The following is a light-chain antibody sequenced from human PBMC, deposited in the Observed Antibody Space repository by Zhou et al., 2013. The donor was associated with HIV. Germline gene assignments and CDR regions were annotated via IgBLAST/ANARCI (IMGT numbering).Light chain of an antibody. V-gene: IGKV3-15*01. CDR1: QGLNGD. J-gene: IGKJ2*01. CDR3: QQYNTWPYX. Sequence: EIVMTQFPATVSVFPGDRATLSCRASQGLNGDLAWYQQKPGQTPRLIIYTASTRATNTPARFSGSGSGTEFTLTISKVQSEDFAVYYCQQYNTWPYXFGQGPNWRSN. CDR2: TAS.